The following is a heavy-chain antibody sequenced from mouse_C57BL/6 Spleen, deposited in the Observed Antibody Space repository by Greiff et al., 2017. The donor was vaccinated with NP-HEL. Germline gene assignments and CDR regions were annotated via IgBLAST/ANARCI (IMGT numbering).Heavy chain of an antibody. J-gene: IGHJ2*01. V-gene: IGHV5-4*01. CDR3: ARVITTHYYFDY. Sequence: EVHLVESGGGLVKPGGSLKLSCAASGFTFSSYAMSWVRQTPGKRLEWVATISDGGSYTYYPDNVKGRFTIARDNAKNNLYLQMSHLKSEDTAMYYCARVITTHYYFDYWGQGTTLTVSA. D-gene: IGHD2-4*01. CDR2: ISDGGSYT. CDR1: GFTFSSYA.